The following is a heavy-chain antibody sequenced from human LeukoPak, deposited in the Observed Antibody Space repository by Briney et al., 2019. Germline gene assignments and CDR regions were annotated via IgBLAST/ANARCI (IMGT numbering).Heavy chain of an antibody. J-gene: IGHJ5*02. CDR1: GFTFSSYA. CDR3: AKDIAAAGSTWFDP. Sequence: GGSLRLSCAASGFTFSSYAMSWVRQAPGKGLEWVSAISGSGGSTYYADSVKGRFIISRDNSKNTLYLQMNSLRAEDTAVYYCAKDIAAAGSTWFDPWGQGTLVTVSS. D-gene: IGHD6-13*01. V-gene: IGHV3-23*01. CDR2: ISGSGGST.